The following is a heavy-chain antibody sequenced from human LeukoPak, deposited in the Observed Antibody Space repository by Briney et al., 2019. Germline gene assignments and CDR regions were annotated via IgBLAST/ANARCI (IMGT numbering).Heavy chain of an antibody. CDR1: GFTVSSNY. D-gene: IGHD3-10*01. J-gene: IGHJ6*04. CDR2: IYSGGST. V-gene: IGHV3-53*01. Sequence: PGGSLRLSCAASGFTVSSNYMSWVRQAPGKGLEWVSVIYSGGSTYYADSVKGRFTISRDNSKNTLYLQMNSLRAEDTAVYYCARDPTMVRGVLGFWGKGTTVTVSS. CDR3: ARDPTMVRGVLGF.